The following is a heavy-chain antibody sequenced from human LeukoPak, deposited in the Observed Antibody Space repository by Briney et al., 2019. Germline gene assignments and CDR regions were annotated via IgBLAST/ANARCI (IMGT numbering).Heavy chain of an antibody. V-gene: IGHV4-34*01. CDR1: GGSFSGYY. Sequence: SQTLSLTCAVYGGSFSGYYWSWIRQPPGKGLEWIGEINHSGSTNYNPSLKSRVTISVDTSKNQFSLKLSSVTAADTAVYYCARRSRGSWPSVTMVRGTDYWGQGTLVTVSS. CDR3: ARRSRGSWPSVTMVRGTDY. CDR2: INHSGST. J-gene: IGHJ4*02. D-gene: IGHD3-10*01.